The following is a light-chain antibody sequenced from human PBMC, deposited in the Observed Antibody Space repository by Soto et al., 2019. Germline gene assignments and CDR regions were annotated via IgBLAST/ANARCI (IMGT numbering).Light chain of an antibody. CDR1: QSVSSSY. Sequence: EIVLTQSPGTRSLSPGERATLSCRASQSVSSSYLAWYQQKPGQAPRLLIYGASSRATGIPDRFSGSGSGTDFTLTISRLEPEDFAVYYCQQYGSSPPFGGGTKVEIK. V-gene: IGKV3-20*01. CDR3: QQYGSSPP. J-gene: IGKJ4*01. CDR2: GAS.